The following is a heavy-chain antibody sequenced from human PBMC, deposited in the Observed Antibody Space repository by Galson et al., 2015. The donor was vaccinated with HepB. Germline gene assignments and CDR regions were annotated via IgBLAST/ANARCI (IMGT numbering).Heavy chain of an antibody. CDR2: ISAGNGNT. J-gene: IGHJ4*02. D-gene: IGHD1-1*01. V-gene: IGHV1-3*01. CDR3: ARGTPPGY. CDR1: GYSFSSYT. Sequence: SVKVSCKGSGYSFSSYTLHWVRLAPGQRLEWMGWISAGNGNTKYSQKFQGRVTITRDTSASTGYMELSSLRSEDSAVYYCARGTPPGYWGQGTLVTVSS.